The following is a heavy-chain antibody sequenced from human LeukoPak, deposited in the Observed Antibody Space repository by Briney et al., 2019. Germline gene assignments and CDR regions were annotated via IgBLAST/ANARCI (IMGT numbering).Heavy chain of an antibody. D-gene: IGHD3-9*01. CDR2: ISAYNGNT. Sequence: GASVTVSCKASGYTFTSYGISWVRQAPGQGLEWMGWISAYNGNTNYAQKLQGRVTITTDTSTSTAYMELRSLSSDDTAVYYCARAYFDWMYYYYYMDVWGKGTTVTVSS. CDR1: GYTFTSYG. J-gene: IGHJ6*03. CDR3: ARAYFDWMYYYYYMDV. V-gene: IGHV1-18*01.